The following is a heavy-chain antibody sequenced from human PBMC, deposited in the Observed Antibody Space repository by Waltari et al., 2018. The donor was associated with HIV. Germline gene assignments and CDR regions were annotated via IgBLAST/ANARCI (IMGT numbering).Heavy chain of an antibody. CDR1: GFNLPPSA. J-gene: IGHJ4*02. CDR3: ARAARQSLIQY. CDR2: ISADGRTQ. D-gene: IGHD2-21*01. V-gene: IGHV3-30*07. Sequence: VQLVVSMGGVARTGGTLTLSVSVSGFNLPPSALPVVLLGQGLEWVALISADGRTQFYSESVQGRFLVSRDNFGNTLYLQVNGVDPEDAAVYFCARAARQSLIQYWGQGTLVSVSS.